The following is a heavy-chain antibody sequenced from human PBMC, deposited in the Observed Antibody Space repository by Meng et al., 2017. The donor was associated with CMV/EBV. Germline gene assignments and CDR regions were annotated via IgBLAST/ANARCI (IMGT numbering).Heavy chain of an antibody. CDR2: IYSGGST. D-gene: IGHD3-22*01. Sequence: GESLKISCAASGFTVSSNYMSWVRQAPGKGLEWVSVIYSGGSTYYADSVKGRFTISRDNSKNTLYLQINSLRAEDTAVYYCARARKYYYDTPGDFDYWGQGTLVTVSS. CDR3: ARARKYYYDTPGDFDY. V-gene: IGHV3-66*02. CDR1: GFTVSSNY. J-gene: IGHJ4*02.